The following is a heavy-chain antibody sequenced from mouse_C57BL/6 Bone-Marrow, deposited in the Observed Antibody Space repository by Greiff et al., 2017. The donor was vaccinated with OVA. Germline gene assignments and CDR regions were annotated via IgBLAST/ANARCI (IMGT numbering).Heavy chain of an antibody. CDR3: ARLLDAMDY. CDR1: GFTFSSYA. D-gene: IGHD1-1*01. V-gene: IGHV5S21*01. CDR2: ISSGGDYI. J-gene: IGHJ4*01. Sequence: EVQVVESGEGLVKPGGSLKLSCAASGFTFSSYAMSWVRQTPEKRLEWVAYISSGGDYIYYADTVKGRFTISRDNATNTMYLKMSSLKSKDTAMYDCARLLDAMDYWGRGTAVTVSA.